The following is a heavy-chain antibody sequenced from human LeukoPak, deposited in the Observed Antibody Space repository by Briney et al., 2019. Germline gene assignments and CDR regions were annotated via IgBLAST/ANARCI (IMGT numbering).Heavy chain of an antibody. V-gene: IGHV3-30*02. Sequence: PGGSLRLSCVAASGITFSDFGMHWVRQAPDKRLEWVAFIRHEGNDKYYADSVKGRFTISKDNSKNTLYLQMDNVRAEDTAVYFCAKDLAGSGSGYWGQGTLVTVSS. D-gene: IGHD6-19*01. CDR3: AKDLAGSGSGY. J-gene: IGHJ4*02. CDR1: GITFSDFG. CDR2: IRHEGNDK.